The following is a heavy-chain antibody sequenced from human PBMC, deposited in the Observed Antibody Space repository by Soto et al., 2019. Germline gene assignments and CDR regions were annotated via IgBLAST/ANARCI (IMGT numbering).Heavy chain of an antibody. J-gene: IGHJ4*02. CDR3: ARDRDGSGRTDFDC. CDR1: GDTVSSNSAA. CDR2: TYYRAKWFN. Sequence: PXQTLSLTCAISGDTVSSNSAACNWIRQSPSRGLEWLGRTYYRAKWFNDYAVSVKSRITISPDTSKNQFSLQLNSVTPEDTAVYYCARDRDGSGRTDFDCWGQGTMVTV. V-gene: IGHV6-1*01. D-gene: IGHD6-19*01.